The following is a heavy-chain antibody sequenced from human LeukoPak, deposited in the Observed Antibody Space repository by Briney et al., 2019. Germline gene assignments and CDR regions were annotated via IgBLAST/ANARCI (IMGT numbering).Heavy chain of an antibody. Sequence: PSETLSLTCTVSGGSISSYYWSWIRQPPGKGLEWIGYIYYSGSTNYNPSLKSRVTISVDTSKNQFSLKLSSVTAADTAVYYCVSSSVEYFDYWGQGTLVTVSS. V-gene: IGHV4-59*01. D-gene: IGHD5/OR15-5a*01. J-gene: IGHJ4*02. CDR2: IYYSGST. CDR3: VSSSVEYFDY. CDR1: GGSISSYY.